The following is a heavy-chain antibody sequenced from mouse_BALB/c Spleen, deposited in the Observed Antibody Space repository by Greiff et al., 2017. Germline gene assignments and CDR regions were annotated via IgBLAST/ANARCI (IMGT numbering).Heavy chain of an antibody. CDR1: GFSLTSYG. CDR2: IWAGVST. V-gene: IGHV2-9*02. J-gene: IGHJ3*01. CDR3: ARDKGGFAY. Sequence: VKLVESGPGLVAPSQSLSITCTVSGFSLTSYGVHWVRQPPGKGLEWLGVIWAGVSTNYNSALMSRLSISKDNSKSQVFLKMNSLQTDDTAMYYCARDKGGFAYWGQGTLVTVSA.